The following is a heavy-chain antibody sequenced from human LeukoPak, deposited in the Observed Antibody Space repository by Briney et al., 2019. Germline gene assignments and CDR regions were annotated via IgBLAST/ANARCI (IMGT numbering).Heavy chain of an antibody. CDR2: NYYSGST. CDR1: GGSISSRTYY. D-gene: IGHD6-19*01. J-gene: IGHJ4*02. Sequence: SETLSLTCTVSGGSISSRTYYWGWIRQPPGRGLEWIGNNYYSGSTYYNPSLKSRVTISVDTSKNQFSLKLTSVTAANTAVYYCARHASVAGNWPRPLDYWGQGSLVTVSS. V-gene: IGHV4-39*01. CDR3: ARHASVAGNWPRPLDY.